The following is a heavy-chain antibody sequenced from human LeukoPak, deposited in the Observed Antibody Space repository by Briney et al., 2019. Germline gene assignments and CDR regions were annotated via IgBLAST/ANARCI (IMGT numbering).Heavy chain of an antibody. J-gene: IGHJ3*02. Sequence: GGSLRLSCAASGFTFSSYWMSWVRQAPGKGLEWVANIKQDGSEKYYVDSVKGRFTISRDNAKNSLYLQMNSLRAEDTAVYYCARAITMIVVVIRGGAFDIWGQGTMVTVSS. CDR3: ARAITMIVVVIRGGAFDI. V-gene: IGHV3-7*01. CDR1: GFTFSSYW. D-gene: IGHD3-22*01. CDR2: IKQDGSEK.